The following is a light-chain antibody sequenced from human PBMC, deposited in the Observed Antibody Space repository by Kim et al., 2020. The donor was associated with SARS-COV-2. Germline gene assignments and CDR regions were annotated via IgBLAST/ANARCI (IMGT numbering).Light chain of an antibody. Sequence: GEQATRSCRASQSVSSNLAWYQQKPGQAPRLLIYGASTRATGIPARFRGSGSGTEFTLTISSLQSEDFAVYYGQQYNNWLPFTFGPGTKVDIK. CDR1: QSVSSN. CDR2: GAS. CDR3: QQYNNWLPFT. J-gene: IGKJ3*01. V-gene: IGKV3-15*01.